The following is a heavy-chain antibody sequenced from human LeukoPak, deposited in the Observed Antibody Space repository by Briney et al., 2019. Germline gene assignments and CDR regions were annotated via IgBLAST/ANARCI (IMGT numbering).Heavy chain of an antibody. J-gene: IGHJ4*02. CDR3: ARVDCSSTSCYLFDY. V-gene: IGHV4-4*07. CDR2: IYTSGST. Sequence: PSETLSLTCTVSGGSISSYYWSWIRQPAGKGLEWIGRIYTSGSTNYNPSLKSRVTMSVDTSKNQFSLKLSSVTAADTAVYYCARVDCSSTSCYLFDYWGQGTLVTVSS. D-gene: IGHD2-2*01. CDR1: GGSISSYY.